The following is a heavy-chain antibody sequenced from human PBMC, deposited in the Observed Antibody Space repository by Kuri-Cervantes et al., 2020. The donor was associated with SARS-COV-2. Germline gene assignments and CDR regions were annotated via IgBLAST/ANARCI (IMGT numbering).Heavy chain of an antibody. Sequence: GGSLRLSCAASGFTFSSYSMNWVRQAPGKGLEWVSYISSSSTIYYADSVKGRFTISRDNAKNSLYLQMNSLRAEDTAVYYCARAPYNWNHNLGAFDIWGQGTMVTVSS. J-gene: IGHJ3*02. V-gene: IGHV3-48*01. CDR1: GFTFSSYS. CDR3: ARAPYNWNHNLGAFDI. D-gene: IGHD1-20*01. CDR2: ISSSSTI.